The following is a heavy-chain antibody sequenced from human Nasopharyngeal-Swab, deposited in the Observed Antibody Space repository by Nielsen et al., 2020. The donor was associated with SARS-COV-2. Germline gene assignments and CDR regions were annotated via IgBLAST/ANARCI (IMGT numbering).Heavy chain of an antibody. J-gene: IGHJ6*03. CDR3: ARGIAAAKHYYYYMDV. V-gene: IGHV1-18*01. Sequence: WVRQAPGQGLEWMGWISAYNGNTNYVQKLQGRVTMTTDTSTSTAYMELRSLRSDDTAVYYCARGIAAAKHYYYYMDVWGKGTTVTVSS. CDR2: ISAYNGNT. D-gene: IGHD6-13*01.